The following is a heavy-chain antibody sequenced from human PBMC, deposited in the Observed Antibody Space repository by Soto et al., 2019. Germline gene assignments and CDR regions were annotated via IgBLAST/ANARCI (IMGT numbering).Heavy chain of an antibody. CDR2: IYYSGST. CDR1: GGSISSGGYY. V-gene: IGHV4-31*03. J-gene: IGHJ4*02. D-gene: IGHD3-10*01. CDR3: ARDRPTKYGSGSYYNDYFDY. Sequence: SETLSLTCTVSGGSISSGGYYWSWIRQHPGKGLEWIGYIYYSGSTYYNPSLKSRVTISVDTSKNQFSLKLSSVTAADTAVYYCARDRPTKYGSGSYYNDYFDYWGQGTLVTVSS.